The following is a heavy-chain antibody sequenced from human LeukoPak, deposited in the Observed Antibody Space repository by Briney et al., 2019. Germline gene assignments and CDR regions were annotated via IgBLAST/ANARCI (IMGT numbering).Heavy chain of an antibody. CDR1: GGTFSSYA. V-gene: IGHV1-69*13. Sequence: SVKVSCKASGGTFSSYAISWVRQAPGQGLEWMGGIIPIFGTANYAQKFQGRVTITADESTSTAYMELSSLRSEDTAVYYCANLRSSGYSYAFDIWSQGTMVTVSS. D-gene: IGHD3-22*01. CDR3: ANLRSSGYSYAFDI. J-gene: IGHJ3*02. CDR2: IIPIFGTA.